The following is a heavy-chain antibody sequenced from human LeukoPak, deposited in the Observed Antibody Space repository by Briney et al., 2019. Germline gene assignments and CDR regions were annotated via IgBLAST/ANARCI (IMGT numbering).Heavy chain of an antibody. D-gene: IGHD4-23*01. CDR1: GGSFSSFY. V-gene: IGHV4-59*01. Sequence: PSETLSLTCTVSGGSFSSFYWSWIRQPPGKGLEWIGYIYYRGNTQYNPSLKSRVTISVDTSKNQFSLMLTSVTAADTAVYYCARDLDYGGSSIWYFDLWGRGTLVTVSS. CDR3: ARDLDYGGSSIWYFDL. J-gene: IGHJ2*01. CDR2: IYYRGNT.